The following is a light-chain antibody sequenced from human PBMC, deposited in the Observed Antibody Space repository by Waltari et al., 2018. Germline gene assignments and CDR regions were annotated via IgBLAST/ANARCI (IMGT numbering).Light chain of an antibody. V-gene: IGKV1D-16*01. CDR3: QQYNSYPWT. CDR1: QGIRSW. Sequence: DIQMTQSPPSVSASVGDRVTITCRASQGIRSWLSWYQQKPGKAPKFLIYDASTLESGVPSRFSGSGSETEFTLTISSLQPDDFATYYCQQYNSYPWTFGQGTKVEIK. J-gene: IGKJ1*01. CDR2: DAS.